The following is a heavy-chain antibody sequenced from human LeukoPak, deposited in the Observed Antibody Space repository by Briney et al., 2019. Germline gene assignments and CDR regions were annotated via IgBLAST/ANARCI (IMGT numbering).Heavy chain of an antibody. V-gene: IGHV4-34*01. Sequence: SETLSLTCTVSGGSISSYYWSWIRQPPGKGLEWIGEINHSGSTNYNPSLKSRVTISVDTSKNQFSLKLSSVTAADTAVYYCAIPNVDTAMGMGDAFDIWGQGTMVTVSS. D-gene: IGHD5-18*01. CDR1: GGSISSYY. J-gene: IGHJ3*02. CDR3: AIPNVDTAMGMGDAFDI. CDR2: INHSGST.